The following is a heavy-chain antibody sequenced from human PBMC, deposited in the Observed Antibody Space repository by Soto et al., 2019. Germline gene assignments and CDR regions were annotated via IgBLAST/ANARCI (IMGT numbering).Heavy chain of an antibody. CDR3: ARAGGYGYGMDV. CDR2: IGTAGDT. D-gene: IGHD5-18*01. J-gene: IGHJ6*02. V-gene: IGHV3-13*01. Sequence: EVQLVESGGGLVQPGGSLRLSCAASGFTFSSYDMHWVRQATGKGLEWVSAIGTAGDTYYPGSVKGRFTISRENAKNSLYLQMNSLRAGDTAVYYCARAGGYGYGMDVWDQGTTVTVSS. CDR1: GFTFSSYD.